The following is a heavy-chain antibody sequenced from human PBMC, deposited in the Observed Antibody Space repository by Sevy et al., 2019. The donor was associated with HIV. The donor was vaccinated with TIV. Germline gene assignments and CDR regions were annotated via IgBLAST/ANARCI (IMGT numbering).Heavy chain of an antibody. CDR2: ISYDGSNK. V-gene: IGHV3-30-3*01. CDR3: ARNRRARVAVAGYNGMDV. J-gene: IGHJ6*02. D-gene: IGHD6-19*01. CDR1: GFTFSSYA. Sequence: GGSLRLSCAASGFTFSSYAMHWVRQAPGKGLEWVAVISYDGSNKYYADSVKGRFTISRDNSKNTLYLQMNSLGADDTAVYYCARNRRARVAVAGYNGMDVWGQGTTVTVSS.